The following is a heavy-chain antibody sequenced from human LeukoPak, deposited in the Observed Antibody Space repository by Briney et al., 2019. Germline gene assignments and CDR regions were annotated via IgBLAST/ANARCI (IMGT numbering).Heavy chain of an antibody. J-gene: IGHJ4*02. CDR2: IYYVGTT. Sequence: PSETLSLTCTVSGDSVSSDTCYWAWLRQSPGKGLEWIASIYYVGTTYYNPSLKSRVTISVDKSKNQFSLRLNSVSAADTAVYYCARDRTAMITSFDYWGQGSLVTVSS. CDR3: ARDRTAMITSFDY. CDR1: GDSVSSDTCY. V-gene: IGHV4-39*07. D-gene: IGHD5-18*01.